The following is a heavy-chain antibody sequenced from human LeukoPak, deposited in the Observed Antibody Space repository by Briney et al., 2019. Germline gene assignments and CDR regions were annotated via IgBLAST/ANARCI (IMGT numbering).Heavy chain of an antibody. D-gene: IGHD2-2*02. CDR1: GGSISSYY. CDR3: ARQLYGRPAAFDP. J-gene: IGHJ5*02. V-gene: IGHV4-4*09. CDR2: IYTSGST. Sequence: PSETLSLTCTVSGGSISSYYWSWIRQPPGKGLERIGYIYTSGSTNYNPSLKSRVTISVDTSKNQFSLKLSSVTAADTAVYYCARQLYGRPAAFDPWGQGTLVTVSS.